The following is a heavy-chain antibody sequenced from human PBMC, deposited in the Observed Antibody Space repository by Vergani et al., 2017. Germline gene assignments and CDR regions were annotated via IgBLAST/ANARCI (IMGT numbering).Heavy chain of an antibody. Sequence: QVHLQQRGAGVLKPSETLSLTCGVIGGSLSGYFWSWIRQSPGRGLEWIGEITAIGSAKYSPSATSRVTISVDTSRCEFTLTVTSVTAADTGLYFCASRRPRLKLGSKSNAGTFDSWGQGTLVTVSS. CDR3: ASRRPRLKLGSKSNAGTFDS. V-gene: IGHV4-34*02. CDR1: GGSLSGYF. CDR2: ITAIGSA. D-gene: IGHD3-10*01. J-gene: IGHJ4*02.